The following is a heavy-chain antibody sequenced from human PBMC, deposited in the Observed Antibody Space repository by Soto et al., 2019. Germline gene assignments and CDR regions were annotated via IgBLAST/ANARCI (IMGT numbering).Heavy chain of an antibody. V-gene: IGHV3-21*06. Sequence: GGSLRLSCAASGFTFSSYSMNWVRQAPGKGLEWVSSISSSSNYIYYADSVKGRFTISRDNAKNSLYLQMNSLRAEDTAVYYCARHLVGVTYWGQGTLVTVSS. CDR2: ISSSSNYI. CDR3: ARHLVGVTY. J-gene: IGHJ4*02. D-gene: IGHD1-26*01. CDR1: GFTFSSYS.